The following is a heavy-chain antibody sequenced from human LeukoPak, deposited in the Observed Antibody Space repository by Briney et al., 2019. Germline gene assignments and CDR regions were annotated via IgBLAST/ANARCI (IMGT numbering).Heavy chain of an antibody. V-gene: IGHV4-38-2*01. CDR1: GYSISSGYY. D-gene: IGHD6-25*01. CDR2: IYHSGST. J-gene: IGHJ4*02. Sequence: SETLSLTCAVSGYSISSGYYWGWIRQPPGKGPEWIGSIYHSGSTYYNPSLKSRVTISVDTSKNQFSLKLSSVTAADTAVYCCAGQREAADYWGQGTLVTVSS. CDR3: AGQREAADY.